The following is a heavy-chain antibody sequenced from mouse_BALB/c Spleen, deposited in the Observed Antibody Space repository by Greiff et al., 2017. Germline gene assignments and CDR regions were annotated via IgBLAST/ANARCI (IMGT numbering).Heavy chain of an antibody. CDR2: IYPGSGST. J-gene: IGHJ4*01. CDR3: ARLSYYAMDY. CDR1: GYNFTSYW. V-gene: IGHV1-55*01. Sequence: QVQLKQPGAELVKPGTSVKLSCKASGYNFTSYWINWVKLRPGQGLEWIGDIYPGSGSTNYNEKFKSKATLTVDTSSSTAYMQLSSLASEDSALYYCARLSYYAMDYWGQGTSVTVSS.